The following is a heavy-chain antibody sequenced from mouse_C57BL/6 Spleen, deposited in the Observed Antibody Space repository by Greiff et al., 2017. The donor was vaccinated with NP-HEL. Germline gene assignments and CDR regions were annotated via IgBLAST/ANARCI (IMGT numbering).Heavy chain of an antibody. J-gene: IGHJ4*01. D-gene: IGHD1-1*01. Sequence: MLVESGGGLVQPGGSLKLSCAASGFTFSDYGLAWVRQAPRKGPEWVAFISNLAYSIYYADTVTGRFTISRETAKNTLYLEMSSLRSEDTAMYYCARDYYGSSYGAMDYWGQGTSVTVSS. CDR2: ISNLAYSI. V-gene: IGHV5-15*01. CDR3: ARDYYGSSYGAMDY. CDR1: GFTFSDYG.